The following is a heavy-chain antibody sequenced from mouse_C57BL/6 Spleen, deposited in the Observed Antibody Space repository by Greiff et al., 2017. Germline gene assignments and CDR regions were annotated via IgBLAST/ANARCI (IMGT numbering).Heavy chain of an antibody. Sequence: DVKLVESGGDLVKPGGSLKLSCAASGFTFSSYGMSWVRQTPDKRLEWVATISSGGSYTYYPDSVKGRFTISRDNAKNTLYLQMSSLKSEDTAMYYCARHTAQATSWVAYWGQGTLVTVSA. CDR3: ARHTAQATSWVAY. CDR2: ISSGGSYT. V-gene: IGHV5-6*02. D-gene: IGHD3-2*02. CDR1: GFTFSSYG. J-gene: IGHJ3*01.